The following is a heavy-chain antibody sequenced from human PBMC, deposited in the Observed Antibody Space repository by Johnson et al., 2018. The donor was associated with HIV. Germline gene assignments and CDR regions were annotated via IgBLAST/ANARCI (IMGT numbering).Heavy chain of an antibody. J-gene: IGHJ3*02. CDR1: GFTVSSNY. CDR2: IYSGGST. CDR3: AREPRLLTDAFDI. D-gene: IGHD5-18*01. Sequence: VQLVESGGGLVQPGGSLRLSCPASGFTVSSNYMSWVRQAPGQGLEWVSVIYSGGSTYYADSVKGRFTISRDNSKNTLYLQMNSLRVEDTAVYYCAREPRLLTDAFDIWGQGTMVTVSS. V-gene: IGHV3-66*02.